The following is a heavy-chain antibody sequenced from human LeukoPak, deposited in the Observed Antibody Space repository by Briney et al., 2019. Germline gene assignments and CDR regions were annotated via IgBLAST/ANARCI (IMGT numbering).Heavy chain of an antibody. J-gene: IGHJ6*03. Sequence: ASVKVSCKASGYTFTSYDINWVRQATGQGLEWMGWMNPNSGNTGYAQKFQGRVTMTRDTSTSTVYMELSSLRSEDTAVYYCASTRDDYYYYMDVWGKGTTVTVSS. V-gene: IGHV1-8*01. CDR3: ASTRDDYYYYMDV. CDR1: GYTFTSYD. CDR2: MNPNSGNT.